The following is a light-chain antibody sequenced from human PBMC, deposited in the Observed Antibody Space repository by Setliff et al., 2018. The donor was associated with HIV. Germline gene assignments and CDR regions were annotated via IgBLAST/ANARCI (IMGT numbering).Light chain of an antibody. Sequence: QSVLTQPPSASGTPGQRVAISCSGCSSNIGTNAVNWYQQLPGTAPKVLIYDNNQRPSGVPDRVSGSKSGTSASLAISGLQSDDEADYYCAAWDATLNGFVFGTGTKVTVL. J-gene: IGLJ1*01. CDR1: SSNIGTNA. CDR2: DNN. CDR3: AAWDATLNGFV. V-gene: IGLV1-44*01.